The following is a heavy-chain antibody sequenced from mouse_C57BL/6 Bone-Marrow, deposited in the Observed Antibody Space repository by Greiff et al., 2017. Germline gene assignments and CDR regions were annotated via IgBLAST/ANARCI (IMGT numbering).Heavy chain of an antibody. CDR3: AKDPLITTVVAEGYFDY. CDR2: ISDGGSYT. J-gene: IGHJ2*01. Sequence: EVMLVESGGGLVKPGGSLKLSCAASGFTFSSYAMSWVRQTPEKRLEWVATISDGGSYTYYPDNVKGRFTISRDNAKNNLYLQMSHLKSEDTAMYYCAKDPLITTVVAEGYFDYWGQGTTLTVSS. D-gene: IGHD1-1*01. V-gene: IGHV5-4*01. CDR1: GFTFSSYA.